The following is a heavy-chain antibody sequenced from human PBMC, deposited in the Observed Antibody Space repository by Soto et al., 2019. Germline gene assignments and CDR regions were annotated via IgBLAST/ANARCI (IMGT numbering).Heavy chain of an antibody. D-gene: IGHD6-19*01. V-gene: IGHV1-3*01. CDR2: INAGNGET. CDR3: ATGYSSGWYYLYFDY. Sequence: ASVKVSCKASGYTFTSYAMHWVRQAPGQRLEWMGWINAGNGETIYAQKFQGRVTMTEDTSTDTAYMELSSLRSEDTAVYYCATGYSSGWYYLYFDYWGQGTLVTVSS. CDR1: GYTFTSYA. J-gene: IGHJ4*02.